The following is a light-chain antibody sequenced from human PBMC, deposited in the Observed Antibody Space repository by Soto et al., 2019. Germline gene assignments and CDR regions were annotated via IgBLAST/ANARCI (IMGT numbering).Light chain of an antibody. CDR2: DTT. Sequence: QAVLTQPPSVSAAPGQKVTISCSGASSNSGNDHVSWYQHRPGTAPELLRYDTTKRPSGIPDRFSVFTLGTSTTLRIPGLQSGDAAAYYCGACDASVSPLVFGSGTQVT. J-gene: IGLJ1*01. CDR1: SSNSGNDH. V-gene: IGLV1-51*01. CDR3: GACDASVSPLV.